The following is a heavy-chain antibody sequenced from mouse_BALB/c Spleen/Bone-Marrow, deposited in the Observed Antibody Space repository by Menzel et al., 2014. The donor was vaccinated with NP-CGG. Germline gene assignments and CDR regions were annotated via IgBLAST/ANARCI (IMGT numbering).Heavy chain of an antibody. V-gene: IGHV1-18*01. CDR2: INPNNGGT. J-gene: IGHJ4*01. CDR3: AIYYYGNSYAMDY. Sequence: EVQLQHSGPELVKPGASVKIPCKASGYTFTDYNMDWVKQSHGKSLEWIGDINPNNGGTIYNQKFKGKATLTVDKSSSTAYMELRILTSEDTAVYYCAIYYYGNSYAMDYWGQGTSVTVSS. CDR1: GYTFTDYN. D-gene: IGHD1-1*01.